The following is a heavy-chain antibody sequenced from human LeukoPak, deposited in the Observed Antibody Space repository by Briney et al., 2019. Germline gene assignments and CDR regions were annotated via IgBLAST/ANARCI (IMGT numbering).Heavy chain of an antibody. Sequence: PSETLSLTCVVSGFSISNGYYWVWIRQPPGRGLEWIGSLYHSDSAYYNTSLRSRVSMSVDMSKNQFSLTLSFVPAADTAVYYCARQHDSYYYYYIDVWGSGTTVTVSS. V-gene: IGHV4-38-2*01. J-gene: IGHJ6*03. CDR1: GFSISNGYY. CDR3: ARQHDSYYYYYIDV. CDR2: LYHSDSA.